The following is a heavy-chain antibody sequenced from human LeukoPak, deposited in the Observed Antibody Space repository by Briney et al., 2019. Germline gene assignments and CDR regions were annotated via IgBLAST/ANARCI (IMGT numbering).Heavy chain of an antibody. V-gene: IGHV3-11*06. J-gene: IGHJ3*02. Sequence: SGGSLRLSCVASGFTFSDYYMSWIRQAPGKGLQYVSYISSSGTYANYANSVKGRFTISRDNAKNSLYLQMNSLRAEDTALYYCARVNDYGGNDDAFDIWGQGTMVTVSS. D-gene: IGHD4-23*01. CDR3: ARVNDYGGNDDAFDI. CDR2: ISSSGTYA. CDR1: GFTFSDYY.